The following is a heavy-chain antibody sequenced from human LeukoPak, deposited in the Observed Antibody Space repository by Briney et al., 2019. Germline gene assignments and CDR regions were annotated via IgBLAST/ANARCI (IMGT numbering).Heavy chain of an antibody. Sequence: GGSLRLSCAASGFSFGSYWMSWVRQAPGKGLEWVANIKQEGSEKFYVDSVKGRFTISRDNAKNSLYLQMNSLRAEDTGIYYCARENRDGNNPYNCFDPWGQGPLVTVSS. CDR3: ARENRDGNNPYNCFDP. V-gene: IGHV3-7*01. CDR2: IKQEGSEK. CDR1: GFSFGSYW. J-gene: IGHJ5*02. D-gene: IGHD1-1*01.